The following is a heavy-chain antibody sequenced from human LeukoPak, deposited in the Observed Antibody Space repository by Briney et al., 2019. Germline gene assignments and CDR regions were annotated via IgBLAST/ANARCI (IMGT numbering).Heavy chain of an antibody. CDR2: IKQDGSEK. D-gene: IGHD4-17*01. V-gene: IGHV3-7*01. CDR3: AREDYGDSPFDYPGMDV. J-gene: IGHJ6*02. Sequence: GGSLRLSCAASGFTFSSYWMSWVRQAPGKGLEWVANIKQDGSEKYYVDSVKGRFTISRDNAKNSLYLQMNSLRAEDTAVYYCAREDYGDSPFDYPGMDVWGQGTTVTVSS. CDR1: GFTFSSYW.